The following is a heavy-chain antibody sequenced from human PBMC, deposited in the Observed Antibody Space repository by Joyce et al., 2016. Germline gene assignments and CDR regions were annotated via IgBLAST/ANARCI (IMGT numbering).Heavy chain of an antibody. Sequence: EVQLVESGGGLIQPGGSLRLSCAASGFTVYNNYMNWVRQAPGKGLEWVSLVYSGGRTSYADSVKGRFTISRDISKNTLYLQMNSLRAEDSAVYYCTTSPSVGYWGQGTLVTVSS. D-gene: IGHD1-26*01. CDR2: VYSGGRT. CDR1: GFTVYNNY. J-gene: IGHJ4*02. CDR3: TTSPSVGY. V-gene: IGHV3-53*01.